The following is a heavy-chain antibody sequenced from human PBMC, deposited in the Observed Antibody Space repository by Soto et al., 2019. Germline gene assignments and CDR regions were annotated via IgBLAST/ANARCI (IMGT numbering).Heavy chain of an antibody. CDR1: GGTFSSYA. CDR2: IIPIFGTA. CDR3: ARIGFAGYYAYYYYGMDV. V-gene: IGHV1-69*01. D-gene: IGHD1-26*01. Sequence: QVQLVQSGAEVKKPGSSVKVSCKASGGTFSSYAISWVRQAPGQGLEWMGGIIPIFGTANYAQKFQGRVTITADESTSTAYMELSSLRSEDTAVYYCARIGFAGYYAYYYYGMDVWGQGTTVTVSS. J-gene: IGHJ6*02.